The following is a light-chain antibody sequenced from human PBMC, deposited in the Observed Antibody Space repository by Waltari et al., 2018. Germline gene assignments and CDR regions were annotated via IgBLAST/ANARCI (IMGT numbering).Light chain of an antibody. CDR2: DND. CDR1: TSNIGKNH. V-gene: IGLV1-51*01. CDR3: GTWDTSLSARV. Sequence: QSVLTQPPSVSAAPGQEVTISCSGSTSNIGKNHVAWYQQLPGPAPKLLIYDNDKRPSGIPDRFSGSKSDTSATLGITGLQTGDEADYYCGTWDTSLSARVFGDGTKLTVL. J-gene: IGLJ2*01.